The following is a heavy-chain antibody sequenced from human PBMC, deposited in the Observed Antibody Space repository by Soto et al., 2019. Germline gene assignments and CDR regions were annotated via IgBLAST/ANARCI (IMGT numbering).Heavy chain of an antibody. V-gene: IGHV4-30-4*01. CDR1: GGSMTGADYH. CDR2: IYHSGTT. Sequence: SETLSLTCTVSGGSMTGADYHWSWVRQPPGKGLEWIGYIYHSGTTNYNLSLRGRVTISIDTSKNQFSLKLTSVTAADTAVYYCARAPFSGSSPFDYWGPGALVTVSS. CDR3: ARAPFSGSSPFDY. D-gene: IGHD1-26*01. J-gene: IGHJ4*01.